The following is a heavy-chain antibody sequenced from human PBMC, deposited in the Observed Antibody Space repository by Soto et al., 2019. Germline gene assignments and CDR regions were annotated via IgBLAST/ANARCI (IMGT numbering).Heavy chain of an antibody. CDR3: ASLRSDFWSGPRPFDP. D-gene: IGHD3-3*01. V-gene: IGHV4-30-2*01. CDR1: GGSISSGGYS. CDR2: IYHSGST. Sequence: QLQLQESGSGLVKPSQTLSLTCAVSGGSISSGGYSWSWIRQPPGKGLEWIGYIYHSGSTYYNPSLKSRVTISVDRSKNQFSLKLSSVIAADTAVYYCASLRSDFWSGPRPFDPWGQGTLVTVSS. J-gene: IGHJ5*02.